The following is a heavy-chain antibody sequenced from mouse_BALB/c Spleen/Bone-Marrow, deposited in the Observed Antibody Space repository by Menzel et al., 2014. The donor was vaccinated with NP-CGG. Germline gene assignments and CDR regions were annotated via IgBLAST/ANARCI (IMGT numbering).Heavy chain of an antibody. CDR3: ARGGNSWYFDV. Sequence: QVQLKQSGPELVKPGASVKISCKASGYAFSSSWMNWVKQRPGQGLEWIGRIYPGDGDTNYNGKFKGKATLTADKSSSTAYMQLSSLTSVDSAVYFCARGGNSWYFDVWGAGTRSPSPQ. J-gene: IGHJ1*01. CDR2: IYPGDGDT. V-gene: IGHV1-82*01. D-gene: IGHD2-1*01. CDR1: GYAFSSSW.